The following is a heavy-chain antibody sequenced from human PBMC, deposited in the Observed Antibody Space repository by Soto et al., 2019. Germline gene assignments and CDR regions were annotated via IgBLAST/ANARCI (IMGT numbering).Heavy chain of an antibody. CDR2: ISAHNGDT. V-gene: IGHV1-18*01. Sequence: QVHLVQSGGEVKKPGASVKVSCKASGYTFTSHGISWVRQAPGHGLEWMGWISAHNGDTNYAQKLQGRVTVTTDTPTNTAYMELRVLRSEDTAVYYCARMVRGSNIDYYYYMDVWGKGTTVTVSS. D-gene: IGHD3-10*01. CDR3: ARMVRGSNIDYYYYMDV. J-gene: IGHJ6*03. CDR1: GYTFTSHG.